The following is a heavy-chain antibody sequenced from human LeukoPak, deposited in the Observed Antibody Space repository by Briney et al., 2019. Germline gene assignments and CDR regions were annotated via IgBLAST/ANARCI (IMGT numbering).Heavy chain of an antibody. CDR2: IIPIFGTA. Sequence: ASVTVSCKASGGTFSSYAISWVRQAPGQGLEWMGGIIPIFGTANYAQKFQGRVTITADESTSTAYMELSSLRSEGTAVYYCAMSYYYDSSGYYWTFDYWGQGTLVTVSS. V-gene: IGHV1-69*13. CDR3: AMSYYYDSSGYYWTFDY. D-gene: IGHD3-22*01. CDR1: GGTFSSYA. J-gene: IGHJ4*02.